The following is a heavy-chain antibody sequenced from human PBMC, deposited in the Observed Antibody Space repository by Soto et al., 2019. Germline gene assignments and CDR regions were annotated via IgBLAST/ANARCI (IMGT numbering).Heavy chain of an antibody. CDR1: GGTFSSYT. CDR3: ATYDTTANN. V-gene: IGHV1-69*12. J-gene: IGHJ4*02. Sequence: QVPLVQSGAEVKKPGSSVKVSCKASGGTFSSYTITWVRQAPGQGLEWMGGIIPVSGTAVYAQKFQGRVTMTADESTITAYMELSSLRSEDTAVYYCATYDTTANNWGQGTLVIVSS. D-gene: IGHD3-22*01. CDR2: IIPVSGTA.